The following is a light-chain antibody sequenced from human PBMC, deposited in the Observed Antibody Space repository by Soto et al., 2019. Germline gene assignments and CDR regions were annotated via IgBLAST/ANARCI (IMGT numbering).Light chain of an antibody. CDR3: QQYGSSPQLT. CDR1: QSVSSSY. V-gene: IGKV3-20*01. CDR2: GAS. Sequence: EIVLTQSPGTLSVSPGERATLSCRASQSVSSSYLAWYQQKPGQAPRLLLYGASSRATGIPDRFSGSGSGTDFTLTISRLESEDFAVYYCQQYGSSPQLTFGGGTKVDIK. J-gene: IGKJ4*01.